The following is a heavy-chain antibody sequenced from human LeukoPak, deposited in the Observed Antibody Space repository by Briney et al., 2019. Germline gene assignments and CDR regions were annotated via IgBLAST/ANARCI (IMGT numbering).Heavy chain of an antibody. CDR2: ISDSGGST. Sequence: GGSLRLSCAASGFTFSSYAMSWVRQAPGKGLEWVSAISDSGGSTYYADSVKGRFTISRDNSKNTLYLQMNSLRAEDTAVYYCAKDRPVTTDYNWFDPWGQGTLVTVSS. CDR3: AKDRPVTTDYNWFDP. V-gene: IGHV3-23*01. D-gene: IGHD4-17*01. J-gene: IGHJ5*02. CDR1: GFTFSSYA.